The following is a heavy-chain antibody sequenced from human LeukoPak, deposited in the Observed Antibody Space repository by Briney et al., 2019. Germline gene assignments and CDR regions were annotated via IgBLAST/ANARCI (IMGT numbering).Heavy chain of an antibody. CDR2: TYPGDSDI. V-gene: IGHV5-51*01. Sequence: GESLKISCMGSGYSFTNYWIAWVRQMPGKGLEWMGMTYPGDSDIRYSPSFQGQVTISTDKSISTACLQWSSLKASDTAIYYCARQGGPRRYYYYGMDVWGQGTTVTVSS. D-gene: IGHD3-16*01. CDR3: ARQGGPRRYYYYGMDV. J-gene: IGHJ6*02. CDR1: GYSFTNYW.